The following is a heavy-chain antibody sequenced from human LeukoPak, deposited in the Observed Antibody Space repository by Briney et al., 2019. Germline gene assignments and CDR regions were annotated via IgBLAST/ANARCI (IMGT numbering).Heavy chain of an antibody. Sequence: GGSLRLSCAASGFTFSSYSMNWVRQAPGKGLEWVSSISSSSSYIYYADSVKGRFTISRDNAKNSLYLQMNSLRAEDTAVYYLARVAAAHYAFDIWGQGTMVTVSS. CDR1: GFTFSSYS. CDR3: ARVAAAHYAFDI. J-gene: IGHJ3*02. V-gene: IGHV3-21*01. D-gene: IGHD6-13*01. CDR2: ISSSSSYI.